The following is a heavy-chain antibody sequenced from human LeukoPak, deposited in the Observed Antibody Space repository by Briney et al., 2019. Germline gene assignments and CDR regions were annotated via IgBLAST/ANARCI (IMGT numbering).Heavy chain of an antibody. D-gene: IGHD1-26*01. CDR2: IYYSGTT. V-gene: IGHV4-59*01. CDR3: ARSLGATANDAFDM. J-gene: IGHJ3*02. CDR1: GGSIGSYF. Sequence: SETLSLTCTVSGGSIGSYFWSWVRQPPGKGVEWIGFIYYSGTTNYNPSLKSRVTISVDTSKNQSSLKVSSVTAADTALYYCARSLGATANDAFDMWGQGTMVTVSS.